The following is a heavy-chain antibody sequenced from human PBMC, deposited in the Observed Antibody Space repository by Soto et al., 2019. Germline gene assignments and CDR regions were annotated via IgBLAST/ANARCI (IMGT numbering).Heavy chain of an antibody. V-gene: IGHV3-30*18. D-gene: IGHD6-19*01. J-gene: IGHJ4*02. Sequence: PGGSLRHSCAASGFTFSTYGMHWVRQAPGKGLEWVALISYDGSNKYYADSVKGRFTISRDNSKNTHYLQMNSLRAEDTAVYYCAKEGSSGWYPGHWGQGTLVTVSS. CDR1: GFTFSTYG. CDR2: ISYDGSNK. CDR3: AKEGSSGWYPGH.